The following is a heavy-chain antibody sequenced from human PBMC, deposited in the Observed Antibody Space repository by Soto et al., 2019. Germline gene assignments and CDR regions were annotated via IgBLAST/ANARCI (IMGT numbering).Heavy chain of an antibody. D-gene: IGHD3-10*01. J-gene: IGHJ4*02. CDR2: INPSGGST. CDR3: AREPRITMVRGGWWLDY. CDR1: GYTFTSYY. V-gene: IGHV1-46*03. Sequence: QVQLVQSGAEVKKPGASVKVSCKASGYTFTSYYMHWVRQAPGQGLEWMGIINPSGGSTSYAQKFHGRVTMTSDTSTSTVYMELSSLRSEDTAVYYCAREPRITMVRGGWWLDYWGQGTLVTVSS.